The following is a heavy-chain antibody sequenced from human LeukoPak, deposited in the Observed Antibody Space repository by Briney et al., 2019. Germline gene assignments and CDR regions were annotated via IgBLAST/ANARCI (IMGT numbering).Heavy chain of an antibody. J-gene: IGHJ5*02. CDR3: AREVSGTVFDP. CDR1: GGSISSYY. V-gene: IGHV4-59*01. Sequence: SETLSLTCTVSGGSISSYYWSWIRQPPGKGLEWIGYIYYSGSTNYNPSLKSRVTISVDTSKNQFSLKLSSVTAADTAVYYCAREVSGTVFDPWGQGTLVTVSS. CDR2: IYYSGST. D-gene: IGHD2-21*01.